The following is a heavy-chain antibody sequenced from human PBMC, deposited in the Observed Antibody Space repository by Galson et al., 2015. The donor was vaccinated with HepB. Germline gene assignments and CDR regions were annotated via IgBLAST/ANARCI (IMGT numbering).Heavy chain of an antibody. V-gene: IGHV3-23*01. CDR3: AKDLNVLMVYAILPDY. D-gene: IGHD2-8*01. J-gene: IGHJ4*02. CDR2: ISGSGGST. CDR1: GFTFSSYA. Sequence: SLRLSCAASGFTFSSYAMSWVRQAPGKGLEWVSAISGSGGSTYYADPVKGRFTISRDNSKNTLYLQMNSLRAEDTAVYYCAKDLNVLMVYAILPDYWGQGTLVTVSS.